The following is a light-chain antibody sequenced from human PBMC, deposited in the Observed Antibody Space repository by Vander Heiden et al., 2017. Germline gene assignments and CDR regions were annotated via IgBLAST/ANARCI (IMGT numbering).Light chain of an antibody. CDR1: SSNIGKSF. CDR3: GTWDSGLSVGV. Sequence: TISCSGSSSNIGKSFVSWYQQLRGTAPKLLIYDNDKRPSGTPARFSGSKSGTSATLDITGLQTGDEADYYCGTWDSGLSVGVFGTGTKLTVL. CDR2: DND. J-gene: IGLJ3*02. V-gene: IGLV1-51*01.